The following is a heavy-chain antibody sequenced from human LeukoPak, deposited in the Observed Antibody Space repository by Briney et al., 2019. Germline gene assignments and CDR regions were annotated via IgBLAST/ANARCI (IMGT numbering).Heavy chain of an antibody. CDR3: ARDWPYSSSSRPFDY. D-gene: IGHD6-6*01. CDR1: GFTLSRFW. Sequence: GGSLRLSCAASGFTLSRFWMSWVRQAPGKGLEWVSYINNIGSVTHYADSVKGRFTISRDNAKNSVYLQMNSLRVEDTAVYYCARDWPYSSSSRPFDYWGQGTLVTVCS. V-gene: IGHV3-48*01. J-gene: IGHJ4*02. CDR2: INNIGSVT.